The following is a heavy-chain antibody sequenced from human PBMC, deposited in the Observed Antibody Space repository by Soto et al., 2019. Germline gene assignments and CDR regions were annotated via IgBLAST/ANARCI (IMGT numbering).Heavy chain of an antibody. CDR3: ARRKGYYGSGSYNWFDP. V-gene: IGHV4-34*01. CDR1: GGSFSGYY. Sequence: QVQLQQWGAGLLKPSETLSLTCAVYGGSFSGYYWSWIRQPPGKGLEWIGEINHSGSTNYNPSLKSRVPISVDTSKNQFSLKLSSVTAADTAVYYCARRKGYYGSGSYNWFDPWGQGTLVTVSS. D-gene: IGHD3-10*01. CDR2: INHSGST. J-gene: IGHJ5*02.